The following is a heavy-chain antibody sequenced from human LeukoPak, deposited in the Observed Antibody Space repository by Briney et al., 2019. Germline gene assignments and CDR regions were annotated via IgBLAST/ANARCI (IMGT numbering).Heavy chain of an antibody. CDR1: GGTFSSYA. J-gene: IGHJ5*02. D-gene: IGHD5-12*01. Sequence: SMNVSCRASGGTFSSYAISWVRQAPGQGLEWMGGIIPIFGTANYAQNFQGRVTITADKSTSTAYMELSSLRSEDTAVYYCARGETRGYSPSDWSDPWGQGTLVTVSS. V-gene: IGHV1-69*06. CDR2: IIPIFGTA. CDR3: ARGETRGYSPSDWSDP.